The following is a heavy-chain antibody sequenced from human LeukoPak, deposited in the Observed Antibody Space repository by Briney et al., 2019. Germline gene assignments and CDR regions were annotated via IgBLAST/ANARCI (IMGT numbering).Heavy chain of an antibody. CDR1: GGSISSYY. CDR3: AGVLGARYYYYMDV. D-gene: IGHD1-26*01. CDR2: IYYSGST. V-gene: IGHV4-59*01. J-gene: IGHJ6*03. Sequence: SETLSLTCTVSGGSISSYYWIWIRQPPGKGLEWLGYIYYSGSTNYNTSLKSRVTISVDTSKNQFSLKLSSVTAADTAVYYCAGVLGARYYYYMDVWGKGTTVTVSS.